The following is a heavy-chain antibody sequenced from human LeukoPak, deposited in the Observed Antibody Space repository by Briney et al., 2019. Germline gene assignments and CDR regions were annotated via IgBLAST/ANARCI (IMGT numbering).Heavy chain of an antibody. V-gene: IGHV3-7*01. D-gene: IGHD3-10*01. CDR2: IKQDGSEK. J-gene: IGHJ6*02. Sequence: GGSLRLSCAASGFTSSSYWMSWVRQAPGKGLEWVANIKQDGSEKYYVDSVKGRFTISRDNAKNSLYLQMNSLRAEDTAVYYCARDPYYYGSGSYSPHYGMDVWGQGTTVTVSS. CDR3: ARDPYYYGSGSYSPHYGMDV. CDR1: GFTSSSYW.